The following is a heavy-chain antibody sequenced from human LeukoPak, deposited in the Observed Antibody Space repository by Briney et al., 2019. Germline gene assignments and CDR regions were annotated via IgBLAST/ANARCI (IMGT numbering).Heavy chain of an antibody. CDR2: VYYGRSP. V-gene: IGHV4-39*02. CDR3: ARSSGTGTFSY. Sequence: SETLSLTCTVSGDSISRSTYYWAWLRQPPGKGPEWIGSVYYGRSPYFNPSLESRATISVDTSKNHFSLKMSSVTAADTAVYYCARSSGTGTFSYWGQGTLVTVSS. CDR1: GDSISRSTYY. J-gene: IGHJ4*02. D-gene: IGHD6-25*01.